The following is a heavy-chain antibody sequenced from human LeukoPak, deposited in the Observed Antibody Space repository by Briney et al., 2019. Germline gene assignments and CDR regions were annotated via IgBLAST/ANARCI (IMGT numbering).Heavy chain of an antibody. Sequence: SETLSLTCTVSGGSISSYYWSWIRLPPGKGLEWIGYIYYNGSTNYNPSLKSRVTISVDTSKNQFSLKLSSVTAADTAVYYCARAPGGHHRYWYFDLWGRGTLVTVSS. J-gene: IGHJ2*01. V-gene: IGHV4-59*01. CDR2: IYYNGST. CDR3: ARAPGGHHRYWYFDL. CDR1: GGSISSYY.